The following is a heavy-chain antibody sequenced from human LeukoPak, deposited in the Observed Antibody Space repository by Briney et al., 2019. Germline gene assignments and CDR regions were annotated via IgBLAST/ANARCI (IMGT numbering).Heavy chain of an antibody. D-gene: IGHD2-15*01. J-gene: IGHJ4*02. Sequence: SETLSLTCTVSGGSISSSSHYWGWIRQPPGKGLEWIGIIYYSGSTYYNPSLKSRVTISVDTSKNQFSLTVTSVTAAATAVYYCARRYCSGGVWYFFDYWGQGTLVTVSS. CDR3: ARRYCSGGVWYFFDY. CDR2: IYYSGST. V-gene: IGHV4-39*01. CDR1: GGSISSSSHY.